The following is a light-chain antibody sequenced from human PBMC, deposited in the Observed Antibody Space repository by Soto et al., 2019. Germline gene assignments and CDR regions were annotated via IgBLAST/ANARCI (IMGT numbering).Light chain of an antibody. V-gene: IGLV2-11*01. CDR1: SSDVGGYSH. CDR3: CSFAGTYTI. CDR2: DVT. Sequence: QSALTQPRSVSGSPGQSVTISCTGSSSDVGGYSHVPWFQQHPGKAPKLMIYDVTKRPSGVPDRFSGSKSGNTASLTISGLQAEDESDYYCCSFAGTYTIFGGGTQLTVL. J-gene: IGLJ2*01.